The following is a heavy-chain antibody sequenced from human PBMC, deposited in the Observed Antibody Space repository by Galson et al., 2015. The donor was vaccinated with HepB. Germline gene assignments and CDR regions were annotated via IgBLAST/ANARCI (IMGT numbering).Heavy chain of an antibody. CDR2: IGVSTYST. CDR3: ARGLRGYSHD. J-gene: IGHJ4*02. CDR1: GFTFSDSA. Sequence: SLRLSCAASGFTFSDSAMTWVRQAPERGLEWVSTIGVSTYSTYYADSVKGRFTISRDDFKNTLYLQMNSLRAEDTAVYYCARGLRGYSHDWGQGTLVTVSS. D-gene: IGHD5-18*01. V-gene: IGHV3-23*01.